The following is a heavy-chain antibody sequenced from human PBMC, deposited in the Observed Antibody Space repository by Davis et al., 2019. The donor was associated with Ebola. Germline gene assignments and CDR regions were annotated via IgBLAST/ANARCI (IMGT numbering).Heavy chain of an antibody. Sequence: AASVKVSCKASGYTFTSYGMSWVRQAPGQGLEWMGWINTDTGNPTYAQGVTGRFVFSLDTSVSTAYLQISSLKADDTAVYYCARAQFPTTSDHWGQGTLVTVSS. CDR3: ARAQFPTTSDH. CDR1: GYTFTSYG. D-gene: IGHD1-1*01. J-gene: IGHJ4*02. CDR2: INTDTGNP. V-gene: IGHV7-4-1*02.